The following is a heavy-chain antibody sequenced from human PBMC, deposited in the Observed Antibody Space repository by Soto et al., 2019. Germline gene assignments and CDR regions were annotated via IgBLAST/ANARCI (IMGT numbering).Heavy chain of an antibody. CDR1: GYSFNTYA. J-gene: IGHJ6*02. CDR3: AREYGMDV. CDR2: ISGYNHNT. V-gene: IGHV1-18*01. Sequence: QVQLVQSGAEVKKPGASVKVSCKASGYSFNTYAISWVRQAPGQGLEWMGWISGYNHNTNYAGKFQGRVTVTADRSTSTAYMELGSLTSNDTAVYYCAREYGMDVWGQGTPVTVS.